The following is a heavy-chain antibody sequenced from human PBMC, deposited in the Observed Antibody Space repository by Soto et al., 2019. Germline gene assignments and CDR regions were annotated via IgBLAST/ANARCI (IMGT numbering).Heavy chain of an antibody. CDR1: GLTVTSNY. Sequence: GGSLRLSCAASGLTVTSNYMSWVRQAPGKGLEWVSVIYSGGGTYYADSVKGGFTTSRDNSKNTLYLQMNSLRVEDTAVYYCARDWAYSTTQRFGSWGQGTLVTASS. V-gene: IGHV3-66*01. CDR3: ARDWAYSTTQRFGS. D-gene: IGHD2-21*01. CDR2: IYSGGGT. J-gene: IGHJ4*02.